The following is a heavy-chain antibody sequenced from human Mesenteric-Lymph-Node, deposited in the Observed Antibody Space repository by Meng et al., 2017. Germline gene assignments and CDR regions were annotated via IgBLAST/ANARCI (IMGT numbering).Heavy chain of an antibody. CDR1: GFTFSSYS. Sequence: GESLKISCAASGFTFSSYSMNWVRQAPGKGLEWVSSISSSSSYIYYADSVKGRFTISRDNSKNTLYLQVNSLRAEDMALYYCAKGYGDYLHPNFDYWGQGTLVTVSS. D-gene: IGHD4-17*01. CDR3: AKGYGDYLHPNFDY. J-gene: IGHJ4*02. CDR2: ISSSSSYI. V-gene: IGHV3-21*04.